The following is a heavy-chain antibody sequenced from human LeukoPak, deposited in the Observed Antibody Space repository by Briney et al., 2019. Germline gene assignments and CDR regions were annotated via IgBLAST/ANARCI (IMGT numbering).Heavy chain of an antibody. Sequence: PSETLSLTCTVSGGSISSYYWSWIRQPPGKGLEWIGYIYYSGSTNYNPSLKSRVTISVDTSKNQFSLKLSSVTAADTAVYYCARVVPAAIQYNWFDPWGQGTLVTVSS. D-gene: IGHD2-2*01. CDR1: GGSISSYY. CDR3: ARVVPAAIQYNWFDP. J-gene: IGHJ5*02. CDR2: IYYSGST. V-gene: IGHV4-59*12.